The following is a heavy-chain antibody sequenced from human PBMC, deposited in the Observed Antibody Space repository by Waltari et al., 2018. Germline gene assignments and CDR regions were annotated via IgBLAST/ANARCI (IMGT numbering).Heavy chain of an antibody. CDR3: ARVEWSAAAFDY. CDR2: ISTSSSTI. D-gene: IGHD3-3*01. Sequence: EVQLVESGGGLVQPGGSLRLSCVGSGFAFSTYNMNWVRQAPGKGLEWISHISTSSSTIYYADIVKGRFTVSRDNAKNSVYLQMNSLRAEDTAVHYCARVEWSAAAFDYWGQGSLVTVST. CDR1: GFAFSTYN. V-gene: IGHV3-48*04. J-gene: IGHJ4*02.